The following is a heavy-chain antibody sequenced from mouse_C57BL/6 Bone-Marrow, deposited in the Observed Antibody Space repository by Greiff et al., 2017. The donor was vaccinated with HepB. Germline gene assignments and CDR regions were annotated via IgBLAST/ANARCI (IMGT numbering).Heavy chain of an antibody. CDR1: GFTFSSYT. D-gene: IGHD1-1*01. V-gene: IGHV5-9*01. CDR3: ARLGITTVAGAMDY. Sequence: EVMLVESGGGLVKPGGSLKLSCAASGFTFSSYTMSWVRQTPEKRLEWVATISGGGGNTYYPDSVKGRFTISRDNAKNTLYLQMSSLRSEDTALYYSARLGITTVAGAMDYWGQGTSVTVSS. CDR2: ISGGGGNT. J-gene: IGHJ4*01.